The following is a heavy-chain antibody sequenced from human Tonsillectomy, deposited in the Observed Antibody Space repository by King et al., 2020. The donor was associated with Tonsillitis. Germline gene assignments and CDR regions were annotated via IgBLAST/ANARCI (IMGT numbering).Heavy chain of an antibody. CDR3: APHPEGREGYNSWGGY. J-gene: IGHJ4*02. D-gene: IGHD5-24*01. CDR1: GFTFDNYA. Sequence: VQLVESGGGLVQPGRSLRLSCAASGFTFDNYAMHWVRQAPGKGLEWVSGISWNSGSIGYADSVKGRFTISRDNAKNSFFLQMNSLRVEDTALYYCAPHPEGREGYNSWGGYWGQGTLVTVSS. CDR2: ISWNSGSI. V-gene: IGHV3-9*01.